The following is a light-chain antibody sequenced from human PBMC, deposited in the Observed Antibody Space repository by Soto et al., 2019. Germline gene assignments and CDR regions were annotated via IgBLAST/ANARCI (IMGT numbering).Light chain of an antibody. V-gene: IGKV3-15*01. CDR3: QQYHNWAPSNT. Sequence: EIVRTQSPAALSVSPGERATLSCRARQSVSTNLAWYQQKPGQAPRLLMYGASTRATGIPARFSGSGSGTEFTLTISSLQSEDFAVYYCQQYHNWAPSNTFGQGTKLEIK. J-gene: IGKJ2*01. CDR1: QSVSTN. CDR2: GAS.